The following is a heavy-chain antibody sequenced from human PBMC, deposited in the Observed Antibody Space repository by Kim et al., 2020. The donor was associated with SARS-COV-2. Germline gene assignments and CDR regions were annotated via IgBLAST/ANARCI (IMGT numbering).Heavy chain of an antibody. D-gene: IGHD1-1*01. CDR3: ARGRTTARYDAFDI. V-gene: IGHV3-11*01. CDR2: ISSSGSII. CDR1: GFTFSDYY. Sequence: GGSLRLSCAASGFTFSDYYMGWIRQAPGKGLEWVSYISSSGSIIYYADSVKGRFTISRDNAKNSLYLQMNSRRADDTVLYYCARGRTTARYDAFDIWGQGTMVTVSS. J-gene: IGHJ3*02.